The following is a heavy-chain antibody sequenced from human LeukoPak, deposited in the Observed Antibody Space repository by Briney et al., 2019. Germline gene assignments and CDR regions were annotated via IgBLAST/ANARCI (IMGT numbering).Heavy chain of an antibody. CDR3: AKVGVELHYYYYMDV. V-gene: IGHV3-23*01. Sequence: GGSLRLSCEASGFLFSKSAMTWVRQAPGKGLMWVSGIADNGATYYADSVKGRFIISRDNSKNMVFLQMDSLRGEDTALYYCAKVGVELHYYYYMDVWGRGTTVTVSS. CDR2: IADNGAT. J-gene: IGHJ6*03. D-gene: IGHD3-3*01. CDR1: GFLFSKSA.